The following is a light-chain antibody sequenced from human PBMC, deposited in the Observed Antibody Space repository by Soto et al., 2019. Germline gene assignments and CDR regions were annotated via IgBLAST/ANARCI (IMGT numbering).Light chain of an antibody. CDR1: SSDVGGYNY. CDR2: EVS. J-gene: IGLJ2*01. CDR3: SAYAGSKNFVV. V-gene: IGLV2-8*01. Sequence: QSALTQPPSASGSPGQSVTISCTGTSSDVGGYNYVSWYQQHPGKAPKLMIYEVSKRPSGVPDRFSGSKSGNTASLTVSGLQGEDEADYYCSAYAGSKNFVVFGGGTQLTVL.